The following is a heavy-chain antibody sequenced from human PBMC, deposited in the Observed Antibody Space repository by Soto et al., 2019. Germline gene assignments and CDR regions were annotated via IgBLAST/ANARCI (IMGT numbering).Heavy chain of an antibody. CDR2: IYYSGST. Sequence: SETLSLICAVYGESFGGYYWNWIRQPPGKGLEWIGYIYYSGSTNYNPSLKSRVTISVDTSKNQFSLKLSSVTAADTAVYYCARDFGGSDYYMEVWGKGTTVTVSS. V-gene: IGHV4-59*01. J-gene: IGHJ6*03. CDR3: ARDFGGSDYYMEV. D-gene: IGHD2-15*01. CDR1: GESFGGYY.